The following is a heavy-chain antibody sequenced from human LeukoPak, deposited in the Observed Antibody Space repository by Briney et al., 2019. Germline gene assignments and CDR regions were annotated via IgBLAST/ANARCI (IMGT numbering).Heavy chain of an antibody. CDR2: ISAYNGNT. D-gene: IGHD1-26*01. V-gene: IGHV1-18*04. CDR3: ARDMSGSYPFDY. CDR1: GYTFTGYY. Sequence: ASVKVSCKASGYTFTGYYMHWVRQAPGQGLEWMGWISAYNGNTNYAQKLQGRVTMTTDTSTSTAYMELRSLRSDDTAVYYCARDMSGSYPFDYWGQGTLVTVSS. J-gene: IGHJ4*02.